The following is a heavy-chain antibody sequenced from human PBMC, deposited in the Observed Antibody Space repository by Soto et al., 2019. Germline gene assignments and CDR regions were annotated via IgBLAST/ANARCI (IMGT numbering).Heavy chain of an antibody. V-gene: IGHV3-23*01. CDR1: GFIFSNYA. J-gene: IGHJ4*02. CDR2: ISGSGGDT. D-gene: IGHD2-2*01. Sequence: EVQLLDSGGGLVQPGGSLRLSCAASGFIFSNYAMSWVRQAPGKGLEWVSAISGSGGDTFYVGSVKGRFTISRDNSKTTLSLQMNSLRAEDTATYYCAKDAGRGGCSAFACWGQGTLVTVSS. CDR3: AKDAGRGGCSAFAC.